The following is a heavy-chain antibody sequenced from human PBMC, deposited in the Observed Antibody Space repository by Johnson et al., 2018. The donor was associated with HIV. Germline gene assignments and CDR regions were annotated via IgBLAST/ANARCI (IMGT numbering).Heavy chain of an antibody. CDR3: ARDRGITIFAVTIDAFDI. J-gene: IGHJ3*02. V-gene: IGHV3-13*01. D-gene: IGHD3-3*01. CDR1: GFTFSSYD. Sequence: VQLVESGGDLVQPGGSLRLSCAASGFTFSSYDMHWVRQATGKGLEWVSAIGTAGDTYYPGSVKGRFSISREDAKNSLYLQMNSLRAEDTAVYYCARDRGITIFAVTIDAFDIWGQGTMVTVSS. CDR2: IGTAGDT.